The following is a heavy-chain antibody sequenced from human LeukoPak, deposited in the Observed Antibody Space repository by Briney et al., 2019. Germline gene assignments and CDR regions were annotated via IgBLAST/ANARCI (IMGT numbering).Heavy chain of an antibody. D-gene: IGHD5-12*01. CDR2: ISGSGGST. V-gene: IGHV3-23*01. CDR1: GFTFSSYA. CDR3: AIFGGYDSYFDY. Sequence: GGSLRLSCAASGFTFSSYAMSWVRQAPGKGLEWVSAISGSGGSTYYADSVKGRFTISRDNSKNTLYLQMNSLRAEDTAVYYCAIFGGYDSYFDYWGQGTLVTVSS. J-gene: IGHJ4*02.